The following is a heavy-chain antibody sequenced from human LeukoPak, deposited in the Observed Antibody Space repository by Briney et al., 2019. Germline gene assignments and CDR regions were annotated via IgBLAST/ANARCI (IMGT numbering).Heavy chain of an antibody. CDR2: IYYSGST. CDR1: GYSISSGYY. D-gene: IGHD1-1*01. CDR3: ARGATGTTGY. J-gene: IGHJ4*02. V-gene: IGHV4-38-2*02. Sequence: SETLSLTCTVSGYSISSGYYWGWIRQPPGEGLEWIGYIYYSGSTNYNPSLKSRVTISVDTSKNQFSLKLSSVTAADTAVYYCARGATGTTGYWGQGTLVTVSS.